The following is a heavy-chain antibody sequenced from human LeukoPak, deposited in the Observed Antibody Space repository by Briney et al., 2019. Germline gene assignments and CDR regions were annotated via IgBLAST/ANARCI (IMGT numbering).Heavy chain of an antibody. J-gene: IGHJ4*02. CDR2: VNPKNGET. D-gene: IGHD1-26*01. CDR1: GYTFSDYY. Sequence: ASVKISCKASGYTFSDYYVHWVHQAPGKGLEWMGRVNPKNGETMYVGKLLGRISISADTSTNTVYMELSSLRSEDTAVYYCATPSGSYFGYYYFHWWGQGTLVTVSS. CDR3: ATPSGSYFGYYYFHW. V-gene: IGHV1-69-2*01.